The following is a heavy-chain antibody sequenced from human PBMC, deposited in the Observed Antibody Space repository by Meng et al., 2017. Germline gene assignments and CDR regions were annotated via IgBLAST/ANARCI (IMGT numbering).Heavy chain of an antibody. CDR3: ASELNTYGSGSYAY. CDR2: INPNSGGK. V-gene: IGHV1-2*06. CDR1: GYAFTGYY. J-gene: IGHJ4*02. D-gene: IGHD3-10*01. Sequence: VQVAQVGGRVKKPGAYEQVSCKGPGYAFTGYYMNGVLQAPGQGLEWKGRINPNSGGKNYAQKFQGRLTMTRDTSISTAYMELSRLRSADTAVYYCASELNTYGSGSYAYWGQGTLVTVSS.